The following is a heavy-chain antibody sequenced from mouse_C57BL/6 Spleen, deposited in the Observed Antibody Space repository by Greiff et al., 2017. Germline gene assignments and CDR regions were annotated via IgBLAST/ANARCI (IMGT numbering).Heavy chain of an antibody. J-gene: IGHJ3*01. CDR1: GFTFSNYW. V-gene: IGHV6-3*01. Sequence: EVMLVESGGGLVQPGGSMKLSCVASGFTFSNYWMNWVRQSPEKGLEWVAQIRLKSDNYATHYAESVKGRFTISRDDSKSSVYLQMNNLRAEDTGIYYCTEGYGSSAWCAYWGQGTLVTVSA. CDR2: IRLKSDNYAT. D-gene: IGHD1-1*01. CDR3: TEGYGSSAWCAY.